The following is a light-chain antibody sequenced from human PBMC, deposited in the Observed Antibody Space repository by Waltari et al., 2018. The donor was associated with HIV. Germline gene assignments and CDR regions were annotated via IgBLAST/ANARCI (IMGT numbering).Light chain of an antibody. CDR1: SPNIGAGYD. CDR2: GNS. CDR3: QSYDSSLSGWV. V-gene: IGLV1-40*01. Sequence: QSVLTQPPSVSGAPGQRVTISCTGSSPNIGAGYDVHWSQQLPGTAPKRLIYGNSNRPSGVPDRFSGSKSGTSASLAITGLQAEDEADYYCQSYDSSLSGWVFGGGTKLTVL. J-gene: IGLJ3*02.